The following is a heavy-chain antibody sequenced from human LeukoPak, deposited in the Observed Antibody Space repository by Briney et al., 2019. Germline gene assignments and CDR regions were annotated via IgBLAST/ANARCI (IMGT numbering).Heavy chain of an antibody. D-gene: IGHD2-2*01. CDR1: GGTFSSYA. J-gene: IGHJ5*02. CDR2: IIPIFGTA. Sequence: ASVKVSCKASGGTFSSYAISWVRQAPGRGLEWMGGIIPIFGTANYAQKFQGRVTITTDESTSTAYMELSSLRSEDTAVYYCAQKNKGYLRYCSSTSCPGGWFDPWGQGTLVTVSS. V-gene: IGHV1-69*05. CDR3: AQKNKGYLRYCSSTSCPGGWFDP.